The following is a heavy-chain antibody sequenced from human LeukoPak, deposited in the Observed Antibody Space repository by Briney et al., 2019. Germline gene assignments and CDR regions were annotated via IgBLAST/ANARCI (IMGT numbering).Heavy chain of an antibody. D-gene: IGHD3-10*01. V-gene: IGHV3-7*03. J-gene: IGHJ4*02. CDR3: AKDQADYYGSGSYDY. Sequence: GGSLRLSCAASGFTFSSYWMSWVRQAPGKGLEWVANIKKDGSEKYYVDSVKGRFTISRDNAKTSLYLQMNSLRAEDTAVYYCAKDQADYYGSGSYDYWGQGTLVTVSS. CDR2: IKKDGSEK. CDR1: GFTFSSYW.